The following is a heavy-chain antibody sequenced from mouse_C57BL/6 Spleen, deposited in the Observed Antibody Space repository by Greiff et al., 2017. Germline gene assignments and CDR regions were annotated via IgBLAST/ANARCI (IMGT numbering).Heavy chain of an antibody. CDR3: ARDNVLYYSAIYY. Sequence: EVKLMESGPGLVKPSQSLSLTCSVTGYSITSGYYWNWIRQFPGNKLEWMGYISYDGSNNYNPSLKNRISITRDTSKNQFFLKLNSVTTEDTATYYCARDNVLYYSAIYYWGQGTSVTVSS. V-gene: IGHV3-6*01. CDR1: GYSITSGYY. CDR2: ISYDGSN. D-gene: IGHD2-12*01. J-gene: IGHJ4*01.